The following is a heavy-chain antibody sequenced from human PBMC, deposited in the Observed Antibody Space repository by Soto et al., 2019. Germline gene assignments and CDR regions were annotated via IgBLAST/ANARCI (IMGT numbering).Heavy chain of an antibody. CDR2: ISYDGSNK. CDR3: AKDLTDYSNPKYYYYGMDV. CDR1: GFTFSSYG. J-gene: IGHJ6*02. V-gene: IGHV3-30*18. D-gene: IGHD4-4*01. Sequence: PGGSLRLSCAASGFTFSSYGMHWVRQAPGKGLEWVAVISYDGSNKYYADSVKGRFTISRDNSKNTLYLQMNSLRAEDTAVYYCAKDLTDYSNPKYYYYGMDVWGQGTMVTVSS.